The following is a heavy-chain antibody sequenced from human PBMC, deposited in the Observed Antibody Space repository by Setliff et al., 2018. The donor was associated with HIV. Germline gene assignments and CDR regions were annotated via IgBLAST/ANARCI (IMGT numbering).Heavy chain of an antibody. CDR1: GGSFSGYS. Sequence: SETLSLTCAVYGGSFSGYSWNWIRQPPGKGLEWIGEINYSGGTNYNPLLKSRVTISVDTSKNQLSLRLTSVTAADTAVYYCARGSDCDTTTCGDYYYMDVWGIGTTVTVSS. D-gene: IGHD2-2*01. CDR3: ARGSDCDTTTCGDYYYMDV. J-gene: IGHJ6*03. V-gene: IGHV4-34*01. CDR2: INYSGGT.